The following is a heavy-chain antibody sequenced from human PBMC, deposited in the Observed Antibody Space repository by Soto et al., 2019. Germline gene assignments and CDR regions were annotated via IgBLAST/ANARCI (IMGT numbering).Heavy chain of an antibody. V-gene: IGHV4-34*01. CDR3: ARDKWEVTDYYGMDV. Sequence: SETLSLTCAVYGGSCSDYFWTWIRQTPGKGLEWIGDINHSGSTNYNPSLKSRVTISVDKSKNQFSLKLSSVTAADTAVYYCARDKWEVTDYYGMDVWGQGTTVTVSS. D-gene: IGHD1-26*01. J-gene: IGHJ6*02. CDR1: GGSCSDYF. CDR2: INHSGST.